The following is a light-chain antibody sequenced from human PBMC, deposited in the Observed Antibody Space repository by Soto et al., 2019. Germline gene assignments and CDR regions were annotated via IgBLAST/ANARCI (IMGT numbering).Light chain of an antibody. Sequence: EIVMTQSPATLSVSPGERATLFCRASQSISVNLAWYQQKPGQAPKLLIYDASTRATGIPARFSGSGSGTEFTLTISSLESEDFAIYYCQQSNNWPNWTFGQGTKVEI. J-gene: IGKJ1*01. V-gene: IGKV3-15*01. CDR2: DAS. CDR3: QQSNNWPNWT. CDR1: QSISVN.